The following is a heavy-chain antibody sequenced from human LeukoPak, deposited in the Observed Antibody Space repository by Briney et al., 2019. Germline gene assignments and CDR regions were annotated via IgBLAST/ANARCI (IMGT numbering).Heavy chain of an antibody. J-gene: IGHJ4*02. CDR2: IIPIFGTA. V-gene: IGHV1-69*13. CDR1: GGTFSSYA. Sequence: ASVKVSCKASGGTFSSYAISWVRQAPGQGLEWMGGIIPIFGTANYAQKFQGRVTITADESTSTAYMELCSLRSEDTAVYYCATRQQSDFWSGYVNDYWGQGTLVTVSS. D-gene: IGHD3-3*01. CDR3: ATRQQSDFWSGYVNDY.